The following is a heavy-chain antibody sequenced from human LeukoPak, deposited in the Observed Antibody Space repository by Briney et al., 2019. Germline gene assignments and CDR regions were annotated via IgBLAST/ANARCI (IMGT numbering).Heavy chain of an antibody. J-gene: IGHJ4*02. CDR3: ATVDTSMVIDY. CDR1: GGSISSSSYY. Sequence: SETLSLTCTVSGGSISSSSYYWGWIRQPPGKGLEWIGSIYYSGSTSYNPSLKSRVTISVDTSKNQFSLKLSSVTAAGTAVYYCATVDTSMVIDYWGQGTLVTVSS. V-gene: IGHV4-39*01. D-gene: IGHD5-18*01. CDR2: IYYSGST.